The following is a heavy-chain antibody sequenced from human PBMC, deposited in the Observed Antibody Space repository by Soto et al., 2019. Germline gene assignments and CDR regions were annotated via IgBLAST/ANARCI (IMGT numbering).Heavy chain of an antibody. CDR1: GFTFSSYS. V-gene: IGHV3-21*01. D-gene: IGHD6-13*01. CDR3: ARDRTEQLVQGYYYYGMDV. J-gene: IGHJ6*02. Sequence: EVQLVESGGGLVKPGGSLRLSCAASGFTFSSYSMNWVRQAPGKGLEWVSSISSSSSYIYYADSVKGRFTISRDNAKNSLDLQMNSLRAEDTAVYYCARDRTEQLVQGYYYYGMDVWGQGTTVTVSS. CDR2: ISSSSSYI.